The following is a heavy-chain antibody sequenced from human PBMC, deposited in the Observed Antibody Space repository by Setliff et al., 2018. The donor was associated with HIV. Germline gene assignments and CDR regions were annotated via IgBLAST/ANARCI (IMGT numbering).Heavy chain of an antibody. V-gene: IGHV4-39*01. Sequence: SETLSLTCTVSGGSISSNTAYSWAWIRQPPGKGLEWIGAFYYSGSTFYTPSLKSRLTISADMSTNQLSLKLSSVTAADTAVYYCAKVNGYCSGGSCHGYNAMDVWGQGTTVTVSS. CDR1: GGSISSNTAYS. J-gene: IGHJ6*02. CDR2: FYYSGST. D-gene: IGHD2-15*01. CDR3: AKVNGYCSGGSCHGYNAMDV.